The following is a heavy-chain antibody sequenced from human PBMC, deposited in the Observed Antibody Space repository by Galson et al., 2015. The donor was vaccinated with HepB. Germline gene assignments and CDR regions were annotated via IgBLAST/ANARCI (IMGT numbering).Heavy chain of an antibody. D-gene: IGHD1-26*01. CDR3: ATDLSVGATYYYYGMDV. Sequence: SVKVSCKVSGYTLTELSMNWVRQAPGKGLEWMGGFDPEGGETIYAQKFQGRVTMTEDTSTDTAYMELSSLRSEDTAVYYCATDLSVGATYYYYGMDVWGQGTMVTVSS. CDR2: FDPEGGET. CDR1: GYTLTELS. V-gene: IGHV1-24*01. J-gene: IGHJ6*02.